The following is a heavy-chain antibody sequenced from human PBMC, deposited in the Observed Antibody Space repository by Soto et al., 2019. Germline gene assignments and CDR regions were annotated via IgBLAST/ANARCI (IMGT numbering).Heavy chain of an antibody. CDR1: GGSISSGGYS. J-gene: IGHJ3*02. CDR2: IYHSGST. V-gene: IGHV4-30-2*01. CDR3: ARGSSHYYDSSGSTRDAFDI. Sequence: SETLSLTCAVSGGSISSGGYSWSWVRQPPGKGLEGIGYIYHSGSTYYNPSLKSRVTISVDRSKNQFSLKLSSVTAADTAVYYCARGSSHYYDSSGSTRDAFDIWGQGTMVNVSS. D-gene: IGHD3-22*01.